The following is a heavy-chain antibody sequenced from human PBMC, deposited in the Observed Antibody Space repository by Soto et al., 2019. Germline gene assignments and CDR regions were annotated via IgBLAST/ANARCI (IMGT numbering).Heavy chain of an antibody. Sequence: EVQLVESGGGLVQPGGSLRLSCAVSGFTFSNYWMTWVRQAPGKGLEWVANIKQDGTEKYYVDSVRGRFTISRDNAKNSVYLHMNSLRVEDTAVYYCATDVAYDDFEGRMENWGQGTLVTVSS. CDR1: GFTFSNYW. V-gene: IGHV3-7*01. D-gene: IGHD3-3*01. CDR3: ATDVAYDDFEGRMEN. CDR2: IKQDGTEK. J-gene: IGHJ4*02.